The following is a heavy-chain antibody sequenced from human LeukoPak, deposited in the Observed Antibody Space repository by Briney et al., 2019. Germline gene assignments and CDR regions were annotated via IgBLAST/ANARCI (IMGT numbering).Heavy chain of an antibody. V-gene: IGHV1-18*01. CDR3: AREMTTVNPAGDH. J-gene: IGHJ5*02. D-gene: IGHD4-17*01. CDR2: ISAYNGNT. Sequence: GASVKLSYKASGYTFTSYGISWVRQAPGQGLEWMGWISAYNGNTNYAQKLQGRVTMTTDTSTSTAYMELRSLRSDDTAVYYCAREMTTVNPAGDHWGRGTLVTVSS. CDR1: GYTFTSYG.